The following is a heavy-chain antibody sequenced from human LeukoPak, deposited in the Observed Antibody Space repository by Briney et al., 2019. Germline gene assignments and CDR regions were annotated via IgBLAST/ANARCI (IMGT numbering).Heavy chain of an antibody. CDR2: IKSKTDGGTT. CDR3: SLDYDILTGYVFDY. CDR1: GFTFSNAW. V-gene: IGHV3-15*01. Sequence: GGSLRLSCAAPGFTFSNAWMSWVRQAPGKGLEWVGRIKSKTDGGTTDYAAPVKGRFTISRDDSKNTLYLQMNSLKTEDTAVYYCSLDYDILTGYVFDYWGQGTLVTVSS. J-gene: IGHJ4*02. D-gene: IGHD3-9*01.